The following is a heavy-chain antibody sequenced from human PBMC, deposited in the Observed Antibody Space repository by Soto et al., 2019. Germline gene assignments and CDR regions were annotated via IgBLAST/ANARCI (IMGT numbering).Heavy chain of an antibody. V-gene: IGHV4-34*01. CDR2: INHSGST. Sequence: SETLALTFAVYGRSFSGYYLTWIRQPPGKGLEWIGEINHSGSTNYNPSLKSRVTISVDTSKNQVSLKLSSVTAADTAEYYCTSESTIATREVHSYAYHCVDDWGQGAMVTVSS. J-gene: IGHJ6*02. CDR3: TSESTIATREVHSYAYHCVDD. D-gene: IGHD6-6*01. CDR1: GRSFSGYY.